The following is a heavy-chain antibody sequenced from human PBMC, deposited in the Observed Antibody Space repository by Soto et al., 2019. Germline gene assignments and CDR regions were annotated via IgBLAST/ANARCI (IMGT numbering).Heavy chain of an antibody. CDR3: ARDPTYCSGGSCYYYYGMDV. CDR1: GFTFSSYG. J-gene: IGHJ6*02. D-gene: IGHD2-15*01. Sequence: QVQLVESGGGVVQPGRSLRLSCAASGFTFSSYGMHWVRQAPGKGLEWVAVIWYDGSNKYYADSVKGRFTISRDNSKNTLYLQMNSLRAEDTAVYYCARDPTYCSGGSCYYYYGMDVWGQGTTVTVSS. V-gene: IGHV3-33*01. CDR2: IWYDGSNK.